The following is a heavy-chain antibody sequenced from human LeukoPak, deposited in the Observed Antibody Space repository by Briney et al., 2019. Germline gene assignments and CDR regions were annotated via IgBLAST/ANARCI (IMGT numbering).Heavy chain of an antibody. CDR2: ITGDGSST. V-gene: IGHV3-74*01. Sequence: AGSLRLSCAASAFTFSGYWMHWVRQVPGKGLMWVSRITGDGSSTTYATSVKDRSTNSRDNAMKIVFLQMISLRADDTDGDYCPRHTGYYIDLWGRGTMVIVSS. CDR3: PRHTGYYIDL. D-gene: IGHD3-22*01. J-gene: IGHJ2*01. CDR1: AFTFSGYW.